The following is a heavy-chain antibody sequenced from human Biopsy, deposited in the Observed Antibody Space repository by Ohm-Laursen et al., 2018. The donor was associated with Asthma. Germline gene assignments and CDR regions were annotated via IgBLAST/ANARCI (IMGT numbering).Heavy chain of an antibody. CDR3: VRDGTDDAFDI. CDR2: ISKHASTQ. Sequence: SLRLSCAASGFSFSNLAIHRVRQAPGKGLEWVGVISKHASTQDYADSVKGRFTMARDNSKNTLDLQMNSLREEGTAVYYCVRDGTDDAFDIWGQGTVVSVSS. V-gene: IGHV3-30*05. CDR1: GFSFSNLA. D-gene: IGHD1-1*01. J-gene: IGHJ3*02.